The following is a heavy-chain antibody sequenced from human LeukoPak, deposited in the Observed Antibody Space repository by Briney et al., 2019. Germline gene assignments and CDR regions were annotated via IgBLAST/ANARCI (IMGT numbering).Heavy chain of an antibody. Sequence: PGGSLRLSCAASGFTFNTYAMSWVRQAPGKGLEWVPGIRSSGVSTYYADSVKGRFTISRDNSKNTLYLQMNSLRAEDTAVYYCAKEVRESAWYYFDYWGQGTLVTVSS. J-gene: IGHJ4*02. D-gene: IGHD3-10*01. CDR1: GFTFNTYA. V-gene: IGHV3-23*01. CDR3: AKEVRESAWYYFDY. CDR2: IRSSGVST.